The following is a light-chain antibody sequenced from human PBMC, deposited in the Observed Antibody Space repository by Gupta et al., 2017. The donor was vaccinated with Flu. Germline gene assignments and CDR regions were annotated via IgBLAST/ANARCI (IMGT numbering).Light chain of an antibody. CDR1: QSISNH. V-gene: IGKV1-39*01. J-gene: IGKJ2*01. CDR3: QQNYRIPYT. CDR2: GTS. Sequence: PSSLSASVGDRVTITWRASQSISNHLNWYQQKPGKAPDLLIYGTSHLENGVPFRFSGGGSGTEFTLTITGLQPQDFAIYYCQQNYRIPYTFGQGTRLEIK.